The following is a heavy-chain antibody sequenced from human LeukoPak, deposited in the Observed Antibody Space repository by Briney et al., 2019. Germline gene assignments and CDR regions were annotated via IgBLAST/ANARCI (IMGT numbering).Heavy chain of an antibody. D-gene: IGHD6-13*01. V-gene: IGHV4-59*01. CDR3: AGASAAAGNTGRNWFDP. J-gene: IGHJ5*02. CDR2: IYYSGST. Sequence: PSETLSLTCTVSGGSISSYYWSWIRQPPGKGLEWIGYIYYSGSTNYNPSLKSRVTISVDTSKNQFSLKLSSVTAADTAVYYCAGASAAAGNTGRNWFDPWGQGTLVTVSS. CDR1: GGSISSYY.